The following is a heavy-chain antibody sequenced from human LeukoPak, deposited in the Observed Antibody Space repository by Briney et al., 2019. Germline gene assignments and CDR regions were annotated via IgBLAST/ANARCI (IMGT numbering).Heavy chain of an antibody. CDR1: GFTFSNAW. Sequence: PGGSLRLSCAASGFTFSNAWMSWVRQAPGKGLEWVGRIKSKTDGGTADYAAPVKGRFTISRDDSKNTLYLQMNSLKSEDTALYYCISWEFPGGHWGQGTLVTVSS. CDR2: IKSKTDGGTA. V-gene: IGHV3-15*01. CDR3: ISWEFPGGH. D-gene: IGHD6-13*01. J-gene: IGHJ4*02.